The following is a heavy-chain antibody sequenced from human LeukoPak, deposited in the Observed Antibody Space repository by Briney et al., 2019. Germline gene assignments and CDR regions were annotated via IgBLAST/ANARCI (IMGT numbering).Heavy chain of an antibody. CDR2: IYYSGST. Sequence: SETLSLTCTVYGDSISSYYWSWLRQPPGKGLGWVGYIYYSGSTYYNPSRKSRVTISVDTSKNQFYLELSSVTAADTAVYYCARVPRLGYCSGGSCYGLRRYYYYYYMDVWGKGTTVTVSS. J-gene: IGHJ6*03. CDR1: GDSISSYY. V-gene: IGHV4-59*01. D-gene: IGHD2-15*01. CDR3: ARVPRLGYCSGGSCYGLRRYYYYYYMDV.